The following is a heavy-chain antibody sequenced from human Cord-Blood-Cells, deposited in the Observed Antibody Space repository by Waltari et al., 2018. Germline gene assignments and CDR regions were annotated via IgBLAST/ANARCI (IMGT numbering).Heavy chain of an antibody. Sequence: QVQLVQSGAEVKKPGASVKVSCKASGYTFTGYYMHWVRRAPGQGLEWMGWINPNSGGTNYAQEFQGRVTMTRDTSISTAYMELSRLRSDDTAVYYCARGVGATDYWGQGTLVTVSS. CDR2: INPNSGGT. D-gene: IGHD1-26*01. V-gene: IGHV1-2*02. CDR3: ARGVGATDY. CDR1: GYTFTGYY. J-gene: IGHJ4*02.